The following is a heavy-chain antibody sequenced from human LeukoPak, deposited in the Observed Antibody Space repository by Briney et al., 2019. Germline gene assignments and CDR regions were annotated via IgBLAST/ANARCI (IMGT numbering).Heavy chain of an antibody. D-gene: IGHD1-26*01. Sequence: GASVKVSCKASGGTFTMYYVHWVRQAPGQGLEWMGMINPSDGATTYAQRFQDRVTMTRDMSTTTVYMDLRNLRSEDTAVYFCASGQRGGLSGSLGGLFASYYTYYYMDVWGRGTTVTVSS. J-gene: IGHJ6*03. CDR3: ASGQRGGLSGSLGGLFASYYTYYYMDV. CDR2: INPSDGAT. CDR1: GGTFTMYY. V-gene: IGHV1-46*01.